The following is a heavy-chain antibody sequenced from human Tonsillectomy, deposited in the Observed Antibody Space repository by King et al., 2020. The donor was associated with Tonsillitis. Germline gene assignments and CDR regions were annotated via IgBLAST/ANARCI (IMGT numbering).Heavy chain of an antibody. CDR3: ARDLHYDILTGELDY. D-gene: IGHD3-9*01. Sequence: QLVQSGGGLVKPGGSLRLSCAASGFTFSDYYMSWIRQAPGKGLEWVAYMSSSSTYTNYGDSVKGRFTISRENAKNSLYLQMNSLRSEDTAVYYCARDLHYDILTGELDYWGQGTLVTVSS. CDR1: GFTFSDYY. V-gene: IGHV3-11*05. CDR2: MSSSSTYT. J-gene: IGHJ4*02.